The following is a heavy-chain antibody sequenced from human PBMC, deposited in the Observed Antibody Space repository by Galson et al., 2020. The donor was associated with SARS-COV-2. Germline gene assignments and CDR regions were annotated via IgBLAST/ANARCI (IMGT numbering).Heavy chain of an antibody. CDR3: ARSGGVCSSTSCFYYYYGMDV. CDR2: ISSSSSTI. D-gene: IGHD2-2*01. J-gene: IGHJ6*02. CDR1: GFTFSSYS. Sequence: GGSLRLSCAASGFTFSSYSMNWVRQAPGKGLEWVSYISSSSSTIYYADSVKGRFTISRDNAKNSLYLQMNSLRDEDTAVYYCARSGGVCSSTSCFYYYYGMDVWGQGTTVTVSS. V-gene: IGHV3-48*02.